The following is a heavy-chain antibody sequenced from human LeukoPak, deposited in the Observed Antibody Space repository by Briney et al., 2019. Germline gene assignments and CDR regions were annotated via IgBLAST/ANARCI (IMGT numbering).Heavy chain of an antibody. D-gene: IGHD2-2*01. CDR2: ISAYNGNT. J-gene: IGHJ5*02. V-gene: IGHV1-18*01. CDR1: GYTFTSYG. Sequence: ASVKVSCKASGYTFTSYGISWVRQAPGQGLEWMGWISAYNGNTNYAQKLQGRVTMTTDTSTSTAYMELRSLRSDDTAVYYCARDLDPVGVVVPAAIKFDPWGQGTLVTVSS. CDR3: ARDLDPVGVVVPAAIKFDP.